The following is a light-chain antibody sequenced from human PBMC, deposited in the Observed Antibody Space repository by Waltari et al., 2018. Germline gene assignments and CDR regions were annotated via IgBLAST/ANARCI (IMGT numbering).Light chain of an antibody. V-gene: IGKV1-39*01. CDR2: AAS. Sequence: IQMTQSPSYLSASVRDRVTITCRASQSISSYLNWYQQKPGKAPKLLIYAASSLQSGVPSRFSGSGSGTDFTLTISSLQPEDFATYYCQQSYSTLTFGGGTKVEIK. CDR1: QSISSY. CDR3: QQSYSTLT. J-gene: IGKJ4*01.